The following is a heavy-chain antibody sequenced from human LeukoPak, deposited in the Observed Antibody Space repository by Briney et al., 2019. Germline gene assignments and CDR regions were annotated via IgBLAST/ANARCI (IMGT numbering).Heavy chain of an antibody. Sequence: SETLSLTCTVSGGSISSSGCYWDWIRQPPGQGLEWIGSVYYSGNTYYKSSLESRVTISVDTSNNRFSLKLNSVTAADTGTYYCARTTGRGSVDPGTSGYVDSWGQGSLVTVSS. CDR1: GGSISSSGCY. J-gene: IGHJ4*02. CDR2: VYYSGNT. D-gene: IGHD3-22*01. CDR3: ARTTGRGSVDPGTSGYVDS. V-gene: IGHV4-39*02.